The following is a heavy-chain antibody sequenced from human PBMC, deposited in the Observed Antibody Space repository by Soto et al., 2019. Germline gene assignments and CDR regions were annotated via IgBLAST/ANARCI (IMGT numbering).Heavy chain of an antibody. CDR3: ARASDCSSTSCYPYYYYYGMDV. CDR1: GGSISSGGYY. Sequence: SETLSLTCTVSGGSISSGGYYWSWIRQHPGKGLEWIGYIYYSGSTYYNPSLKSRVTISVDTSKNQFSLKLSSVTAADTAVYYCARASDCSSTSCYPYYYYYGMDVWGQGTTFTVSS. D-gene: IGHD2-2*01. CDR2: IYYSGST. J-gene: IGHJ6*02. V-gene: IGHV4-31*03.